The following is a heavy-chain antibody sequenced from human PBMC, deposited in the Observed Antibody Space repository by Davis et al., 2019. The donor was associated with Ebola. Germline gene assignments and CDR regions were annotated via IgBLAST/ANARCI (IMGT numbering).Heavy chain of an antibody. V-gene: IGHV3-30*04. CDR1: GFTFSSYA. CDR2: ISYDGSNK. J-gene: IGHJ4*02. Sequence: PGGSLRLSCAASGFTFSSYAMHWVRQAPGKGLEWVAVISYDGSNKYYADSVKGRFTISRDNSKNTLYLQMNSLRAEDTAVYYCARDWGMATPFNYWGQGTLVTVSS. D-gene: IGHD5-24*01. CDR3: ARDWGMATPFNY.